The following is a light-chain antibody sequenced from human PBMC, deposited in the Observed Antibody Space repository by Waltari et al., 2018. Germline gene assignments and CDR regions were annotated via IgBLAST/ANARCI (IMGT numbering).Light chain of an antibody. J-gene: IGKJ2*01. Sequence: DIQMTQSPSSLSASVGDRVTITCRASQDIRDSLAWYQHKPGTAPKLLLYGASRLESGVPSRFSGSAYGTEYTLTIGNLQPEDFATYFCQQYYSTLMNTFGQGTKLEI. CDR1: QDIRDS. CDR2: GAS. CDR3: QQYYSTLMNT. V-gene: IGKV1-NL1*01.